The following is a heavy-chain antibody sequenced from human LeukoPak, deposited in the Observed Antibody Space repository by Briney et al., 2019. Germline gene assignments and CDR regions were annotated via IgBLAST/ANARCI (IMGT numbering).Heavy chain of an antibody. Sequence: SETLSLTCAVYGGSFSGYYWSWIRQPPGKGPEWIGEINHSGSTNYNPSLKSRVTISVDTSKNQFSLKLSSVTAADTAVYYCARGANHDYDYVWGSYRYRRYYFDYWDQGTLVTVSS. CDR3: ARGANHDYDYVWGSYRYRRYYFDY. CDR2: INHSGST. D-gene: IGHD3-16*02. J-gene: IGHJ4*02. V-gene: IGHV4-34*01. CDR1: GGSFSGYY.